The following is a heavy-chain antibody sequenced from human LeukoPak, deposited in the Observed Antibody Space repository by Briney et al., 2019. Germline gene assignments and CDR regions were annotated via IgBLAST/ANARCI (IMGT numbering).Heavy chain of an antibody. CDR2: INPNSGGT. CDR1: GYTFTGYY. Sequence: ASVKVSCEASGYTFTGYYMHWVRQAPGQGLEWMGWINPNSGGTNYAQKFQGRVTMTRDTSISTAYMELSRLRSDDTAVYYCARSITMVRGVIIGIDYWGQGTLVTVSS. D-gene: IGHD3-10*01. V-gene: IGHV1-2*02. CDR3: ARSITMVRGVIIGIDY. J-gene: IGHJ4*02.